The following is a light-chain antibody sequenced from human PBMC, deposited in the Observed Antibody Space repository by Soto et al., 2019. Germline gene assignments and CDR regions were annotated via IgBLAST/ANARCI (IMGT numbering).Light chain of an antibody. Sequence: EIVLTQSPGTLSLSPGERATLSCRASQSVSSSYLAWYQQKPGQAPRLLIYVASSRATGIPDRFSGSGSGTDFALTISRLELEDVAVYYCQQYGSSPPVTFGGGTKVEIK. CDR2: VAS. CDR3: QQYGSSPPVT. J-gene: IGKJ4*01. V-gene: IGKV3-20*01. CDR1: QSVSSSY.